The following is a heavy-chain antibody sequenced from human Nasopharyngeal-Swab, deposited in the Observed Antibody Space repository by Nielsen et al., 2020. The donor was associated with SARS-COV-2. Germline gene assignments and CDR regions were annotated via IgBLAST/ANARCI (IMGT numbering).Heavy chain of an antibody. CDR3: ARDLNPNSSGWLPYYYYGMDV. V-gene: IGHV4-4*02. J-gene: IGHJ6*02. D-gene: IGHD6-19*01. CDR2: IYNTGST. Sequence: WIRQPPGKGLEWIGEIYNTGSTNYNPSLRSRVTMSVDKSKNQFSLKLSSVTAADTAVYYRARDLNPNSSGWLPYYYYGMDVWGQGTTVTVSS.